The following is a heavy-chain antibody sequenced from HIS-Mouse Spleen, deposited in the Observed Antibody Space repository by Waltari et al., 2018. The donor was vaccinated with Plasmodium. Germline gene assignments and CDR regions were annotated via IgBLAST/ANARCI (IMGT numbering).Heavy chain of an antibody. V-gene: IGHV4-59*08. Sequence: QVQLQESGPGLVKPSETLSLTCTVSGGSISSYYWSWIRQPPGKGLEWIGYIYYSGSTNYNPSLKRLVTITVDTSKNQFSLKLSSVTAADTAVYYCARHRYSSSWYSYWGQGTLVTVSS. CDR1: GGSISSYY. CDR2: IYYSGST. D-gene: IGHD6-13*01. CDR3: ARHRYSSSWYSY. J-gene: IGHJ4*02.